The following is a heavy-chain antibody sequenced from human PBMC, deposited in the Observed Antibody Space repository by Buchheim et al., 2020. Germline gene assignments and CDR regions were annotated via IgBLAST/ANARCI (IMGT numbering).Heavy chain of an antibody. CDR3: AREGSGSTYYYSGMDV. V-gene: IGHV3-7*01. CDR1: GFTFSSYW. Sequence: VQLVESGGGLVQPGGSLRLSCAVSGFTFSSYWMTWVRQAPGKGLEWVSNIKQDGSEKYYVDSVKVRFTISRDNARNSLYLQMNSLRVEDTAVYYCAREGSGSTYYYSGMDVWGQGTT. D-gene: IGHD3-10*01. J-gene: IGHJ6*02. CDR2: IKQDGSEK.